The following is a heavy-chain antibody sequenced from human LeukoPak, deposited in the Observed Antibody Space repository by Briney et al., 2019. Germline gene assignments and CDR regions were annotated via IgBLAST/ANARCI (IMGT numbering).Heavy chain of an antibody. J-gene: IGHJ3*02. CDR1: GFTFSSYE. Sequence: GGSPRLSCAASGFTFSSYEMNWVRQAPGKGLEWVSYISSSGSTIYYADSVKGRFTISRDNAKNSLYLQMNSLRAEDTAVYYCARPNYYGSGIGGDAFDIWGQGTMVTVSS. V-gene: IGHV3-48*03. CDR2: ISSSGSTI. CDR3: ARPNYYGSGIGGDAFDI. D-gene: IGHD3-10*01.